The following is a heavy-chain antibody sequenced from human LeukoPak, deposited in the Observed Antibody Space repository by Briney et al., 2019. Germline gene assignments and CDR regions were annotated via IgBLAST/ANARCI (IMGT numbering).Heavy chain of an antibody. CDR3: ARRAYHGMDV. CDR1: GGSISSSSYY. V-gene: IGHV4-39*01. CDR2: IYYSGST. Sequence: PSETLSLTCTVSGGSISSSSYYWGWIRQPPGKGPEWIGSIYYSGSTYYNPSLKSRVTISVDTSKNQFSLKLSSVTAADTAVYYCARRAYHGMDVWGQGTTVTVSS. J-gene: IGHJ6*02. D-gene: IGHD2-21*01.